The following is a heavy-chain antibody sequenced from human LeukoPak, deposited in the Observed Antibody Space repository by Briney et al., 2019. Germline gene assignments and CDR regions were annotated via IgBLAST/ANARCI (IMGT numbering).Heavy chain of an antibody. Sequence: NPSETLSLTCAVYGGSFSGYYWSWIRQPPGKGLEWIGEINHSGSTNYNPSLKSRVTISVDTSKNQFSLKLSSVTAADTAVYYCARGPLLRYFDWLPMNNWFDPWGQGTLVTVSS. CDR3: ARGPLLRYFDWLPMNNWFDP. V-gene: IGHV4-34*01. J-gene: IGHJ5*02. CDR2: INHSGST. CDR1: GGSFSGYY. D-gene: IGHD3-9*01.